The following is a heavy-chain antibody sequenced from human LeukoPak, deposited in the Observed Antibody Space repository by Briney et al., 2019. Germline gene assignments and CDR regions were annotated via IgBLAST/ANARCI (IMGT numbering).Heavy chain of an antibody. CDR3: AREHSGSYFDY. J-gene: IGHJ4*02. CDR2: IYCGGRT. V-gene: IGHV3-53*01. CDR1: GLTVSSNY. Sequence: PGVSLRLSCAASGLTVSSNYMSWVRHAPEEGLEWVSVIYCGGRTYYAASVKGRFPISRDNSKNTLYLQMNSLRAEDTAVYYCAREHSGSYFDYWGQGTLVTVSS. D-gene: IGHD1-26*01.